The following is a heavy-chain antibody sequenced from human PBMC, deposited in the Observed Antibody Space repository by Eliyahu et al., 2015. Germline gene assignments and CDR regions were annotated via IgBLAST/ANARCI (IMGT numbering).Heavy chain of an antibody. CDR2: ISYDGSNK. J-gene: IGHJ4*02. D-gene: IGHD6-13*01. Sequence: QVQLVESGGGVVQPGRSLXLSCAASGFTFXSYAMXWVRQAPGKGLEWVAVISYDGSNKYYADSVKGRFTISRDNSKNTLYLQMNSLRAEDTAVYYCARGVAGLDYWGQGTLVTVSS. CDR1: GFTFXSYA. V-gene: IGHV3-30-3*01. CDR3: ARGVAGLDY.